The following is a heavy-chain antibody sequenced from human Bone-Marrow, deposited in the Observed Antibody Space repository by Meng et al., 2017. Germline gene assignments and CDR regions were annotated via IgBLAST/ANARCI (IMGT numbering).Heavy chain of an antibody. CDR2: INPNSGGT. J-gene: IGHJ4*02. Sequence: QVQLWQSGPEVKKPGASVNLSCKPSGYTFAAYWIHWLRQAPGQGLEWMGRINPNSGGTNYAQKFQGRVTMTRDTSISTAYMELSRLRSDDTAVYYCANWNDGLLNYWGQGTLVTVSS. V-gene: IGHV1-2*06. CDR3: ANWNDGLLNY. D-gene: IGHD1-1*01. CDR1: GYTFAAYW.